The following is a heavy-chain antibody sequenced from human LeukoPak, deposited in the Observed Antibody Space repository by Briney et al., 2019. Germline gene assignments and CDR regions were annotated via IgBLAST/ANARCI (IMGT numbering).Heavy chain of an antibody. CDR1: GGSISSYY. CDR2: IYYSGST. D-gene: IGHD3-10*01. J-gene: IGHJ4*02. Sequence: SETLSLTCTVSGGSISSYYWSWIRQPPGKGLEWIGYIYYSGSTNYNPSLKSRVTISVDTSKNQFSLKLSSVTAADTAVYYCARHVGEIAAADYWGQGTLVTVFS. CDR3: ARHVGEIAAADY. V-gene: IGHV4-59*08.